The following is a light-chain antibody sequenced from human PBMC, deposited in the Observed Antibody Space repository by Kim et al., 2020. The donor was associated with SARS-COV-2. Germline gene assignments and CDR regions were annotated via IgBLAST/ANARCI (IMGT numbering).Light chain of an antibody. CDR2: DVT. V-gene: IGLV2-11*01. CDR1: SSDVGGYEY. Sequence: QSALTQPRSVSGSPGQSVTISCTGTSSDVGGYEYVSWYQHDPGKAPKFILYDVTKRPSGVPDRFSGSKSGNTASLTISGLQAEDEADYYCCSYAGSFTFVFGGGTQLTVL. CDR3: CSYAGSFTFV. J-gene: IGLJ2*01.